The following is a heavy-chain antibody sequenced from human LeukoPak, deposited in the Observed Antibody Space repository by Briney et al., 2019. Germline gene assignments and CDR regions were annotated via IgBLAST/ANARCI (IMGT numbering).Heavy chain of an antibody. Sequence: ASVKVSCKASGYTFTSYGINWVRQAPGQGLELMGWISAYNGNTNYAQKLQGRVTMTTDTSTSTAYMELRSLRSDDTAVYYCARDPVLWFGGSRTQGNAFDIWGQGTMVTVPS. CDR1: GYTFTSYG. CDR2: ISAYNGNT. J-gene: IGHJ3*02. D-gene: IGHD3-10*01. CDR3: ARDPVLWFGGSRTQGNAFDI. V-gene: IGHV1-18*01.